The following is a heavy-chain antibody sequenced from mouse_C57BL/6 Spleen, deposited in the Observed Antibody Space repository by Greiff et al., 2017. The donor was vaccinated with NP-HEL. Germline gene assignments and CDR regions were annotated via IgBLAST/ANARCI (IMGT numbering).Heavy chain of an antibody. CDR2: IDPSDSYT. V-gene: IGHV1-69*01. Sequence: QVQLQQPGAELVMPGASVKLSCKASGYTFTSYWMHWVKQRPGQGLEWIGEIDPSDSYTNYNQKFKGKSTLTVDKSSSTAYMQLSSLTSEDSAVYYCARRDYAGDYAMDYWGQGTSVTVSS. CDR1: GYTFTSYW. D-gene: IGHD2-4*01. J-gene: IGHJ4*01. CDR3: ARRDYAGDYAMDY.